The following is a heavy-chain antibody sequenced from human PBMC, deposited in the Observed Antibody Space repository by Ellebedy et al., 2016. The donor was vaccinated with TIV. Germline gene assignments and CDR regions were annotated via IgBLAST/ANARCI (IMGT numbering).Heavy chain of an antibody. CDR3: ARDARFCSGSSCYYYFDY. D-gene: IGHD2-15*01. V-gene: IGHV3-48*01. CDR2: ISSSGSTI. Sequence: ETLSLTCAASGFTFSSYAMHWVRQAPGKGLEWVSYISSSGSTIYYADSVKGRFTISRDNSKNTLYLQMNSLRAEDTAVYYCARDARFCSGSSCYYYFDYWGQGTLVTVSS. CDR1: GFTFSSYA. J-gene: IGHJ4*02.